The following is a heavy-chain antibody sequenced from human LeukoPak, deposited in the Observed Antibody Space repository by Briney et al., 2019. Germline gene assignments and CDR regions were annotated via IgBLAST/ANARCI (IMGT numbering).Heavy chain of an antibody. J-gene: IGHJ4*02. D-gene: IGHD2-15*01. V-gene: IGHV1-18*01. Sequence: ASVRVSCKASGYTFTSYGISWVRQAPGQGLEWMGWISAYNGNTNYAQKLQGRVTMTTDTSTSTAYMELRSLRSDDTAVYYCARDVGYCSGGSCYPYCHWGQGTLVTVSS. CDR1: GYTFTSYG. CDR2: ISAYNGNT. CDR3: ARDVGYCSGGSCYPYCH.